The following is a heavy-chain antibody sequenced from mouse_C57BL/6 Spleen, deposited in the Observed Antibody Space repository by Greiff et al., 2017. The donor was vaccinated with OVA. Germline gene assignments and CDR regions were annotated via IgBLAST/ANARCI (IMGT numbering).Heavy chain of an antibody. CDR1: GYTFTSYG. CDR3: ARDYDYDVRYFDV. J-gene: IGHJ1*03. V-gene: IGHV1-81*01. Sequence: VQLQQSGAELARPGASVKLSCKASGYTFTSYGISWVKQRTGQGLEWIGEIYPRSGNTYYNEKFKGKATLTADKSSSTAYMELRSLTSEDSAVYFCARDYDYDVRYFDVWGTGTTVTVSS. D-gene: IGHD2-4*01. CDR2: IYPRSGNT.